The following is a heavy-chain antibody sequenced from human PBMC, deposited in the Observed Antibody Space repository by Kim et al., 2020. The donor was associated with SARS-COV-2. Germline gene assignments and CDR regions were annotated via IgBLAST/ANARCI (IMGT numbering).Heavy chain of an antibody. D-gene: IGHD6-6*01. CDR2: IYYSGST. V-gene: IGHV4-39*07. Sequence: SETLSLTCTVSGGSISSSSYYWGWIRQPPGKGLEWIGSIYYSGSTYYNPSLKSRVTISVDTSKNQFSLKLSSVTAADTAVYYCARDPFIAARPEDYFDYWGQGTLVTVSS. J-gene: IGHJ4*02. CDR3: ARDPFIAARPEDYFDY. CDR1: GGSISSSSYY.